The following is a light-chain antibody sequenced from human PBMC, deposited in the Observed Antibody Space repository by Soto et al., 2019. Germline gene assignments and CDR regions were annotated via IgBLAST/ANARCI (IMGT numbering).Light chain of an antibody. Sequence: IQMTQSPSTLSASVGDRVTITCRAMQQINTCVAWDQKRPGKAPQLLICEASSLEPGVPSRFGGSGTGTDFSLTIRSLQAVDFATYYLQQYEFYPPTLGGGTHVE. CDR2: EAS. V-gene: IGKV1-5*03. CDR3: QQYEFYPPT. CDR1: QQINTC. J-gene: IGKJ4*01.